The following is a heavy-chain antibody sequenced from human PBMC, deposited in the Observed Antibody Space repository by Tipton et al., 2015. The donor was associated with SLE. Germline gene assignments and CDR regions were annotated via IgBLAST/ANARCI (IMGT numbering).Heavy chain of an antibody. D-gene: IGHD1-1*01. CDR1: GVSVSVSAYY. Sequence: TLSLTCPVSGVSVSVSAYYWSWIRLHPGKGLEWIGYIHYSGSTYYNPSLKSRVTMSVDTSKNQFSLKLNSLTAADTAVYFCARDGTDVIFDFWGQGTLVTVSS. J-gene: IGHJ5*01. V-gene: IGHV4-31*03. CDR2: IHYSGST. CDR3: ARDGTDVIFDF.